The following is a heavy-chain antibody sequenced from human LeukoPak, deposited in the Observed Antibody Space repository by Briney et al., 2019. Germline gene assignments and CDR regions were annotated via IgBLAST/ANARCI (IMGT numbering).Heavy chain of an antibody. CDR2: INSDGSST. Sequence: GGSLRLSCAASVFTFSSYWMHWVRQAPGKALVWVSRINSDGSSTSYADSVKGRFTISRDNAKNTLYLQMNSLRAEDTAVYYCAREQGYCSSTSCYVGAFDIWGQGTMVTVSS. CDR1: VFTFSSYW. CDR3: AREQGYCSSTSCYVGAFDI. J-gene: IGHJ3*02. V-gene: IGHV3-74*01. D-gene: IGHD2-2*01.